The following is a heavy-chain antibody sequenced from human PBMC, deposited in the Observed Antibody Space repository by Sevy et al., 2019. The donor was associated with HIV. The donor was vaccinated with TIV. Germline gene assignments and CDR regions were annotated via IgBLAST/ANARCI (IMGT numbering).Heavy chain of an antibody. D-gene: IGHD3-3*01. CDR3: ARGYYDFWSGYYRHDAFDR. V-gene: IGHV1-18*01. J-gene: IGHJ3*01. CDR2: ISDYNGDT. Sequence: ASVKVSCKASGYTFTSYGISWVRQAPGQGLEWMGWISDYNGDTNYAQKLQGRVNMTTDTSTSTAYMELTSLRSDDTAEYFCARGYYDFWSGYYRHDAFDRWGQGTRVTVSS. CDR1: GYTFTSYG.